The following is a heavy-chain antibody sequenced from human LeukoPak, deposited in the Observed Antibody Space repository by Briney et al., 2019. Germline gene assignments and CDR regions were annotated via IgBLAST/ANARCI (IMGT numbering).Heavy chain of an antibody. V-gene: IGHV3-33*01. D-gene: IGHD6-19*01. CDR2: IWYDGSNK. CDR1: GFTFSSYG. Sequence: PGGSLRLSCAASGFTFSSYGMHWVRQAPGKGLEWVAVIWYDGSNKYYADSVKGRFTISRDNSKNTLYLQMNSLRAEDTAVYYYARDRYSSGWSPYYYYYGMDVWGQGTTVTVSS. CDR3: ARDRYSSGWSPYYYYYGMDV. J-gene: IGHJ6*02.